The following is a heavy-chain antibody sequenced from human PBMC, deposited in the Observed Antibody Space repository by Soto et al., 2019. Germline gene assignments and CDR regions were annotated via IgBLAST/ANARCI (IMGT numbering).Heavy chain of an antibody. J-gene: IGHJ4*02. D-gene: IGHD1-1*01. Sequence: QVQLVQSGGGVVQPGRSLRLSCEASGFTFSAYGMHWVRQAAGKGPEWVAVIASDGSEKYYADSVKGRFTISRDNSRDTLFLQMNCLRAEDTAVYYCAKNDDSFDSWGQGTLVTVSS. CDR1: GFTFSAYG. CDR2: IASDGSEK. V-gene: IGHV3-30*18. CDR3: AKNDDSFDS.